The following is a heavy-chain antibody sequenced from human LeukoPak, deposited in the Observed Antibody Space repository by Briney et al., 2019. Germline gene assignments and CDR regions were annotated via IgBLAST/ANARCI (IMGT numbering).Heavy chain of an antibody. CDR1: GFTFSNYA. V-gene: IGHV3-30-3*01. J-gene: IGHJ4*02. D-gene: IGHD4-17*01. CDR3: ARDLTATVTTRGAFNY. CDR2: ISYDGSNK. Sequence: GRSLRLSCAASGFTFSNYAMHWVRQASGKGLEWVARISYDGSNKYYAHSVKGRFTISRDNSKNTLYLQMNSLRAEDTAVYYCARDLTATVTTRGAFNYWGQGTLVTVSS.